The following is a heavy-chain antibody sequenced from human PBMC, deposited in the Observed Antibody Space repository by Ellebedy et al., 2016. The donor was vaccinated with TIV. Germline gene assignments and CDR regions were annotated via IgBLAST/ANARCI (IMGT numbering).Heavy chain of an antibody. V-gene: IGHV3-23*01. CDR2: ISAAGGT. J-gene: IGHJ6*02. CDR3: AKGVGDSYPARVMDV. D-gene: IGHD2-21*02. Sequence: GESLKISCGASGFTFSSFAMSWVRQAPGKGLEWVSTISAAGGTYYADSVKGRFSISRDISKNTLYLQMNSLRAEDTAVYYCAKGVGDSYPARVMDVWGQGTTVTVSS. CDR1: GFTFSSFA.